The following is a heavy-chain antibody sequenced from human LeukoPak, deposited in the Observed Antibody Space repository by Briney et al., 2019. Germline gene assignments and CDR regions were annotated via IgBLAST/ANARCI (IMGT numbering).Heavy chain of an antibody. CDR1: GYTFTSYY. CDR2: INPSGGST. Sequence: ASVKVSCKASGYTFTSYYMHWVRQAPGQGPEWMGIINPSGGSTSYAQKFQGRVTMTRDTSTSTAYMELSSLRSEDTAVYYCARESGYCGGDCYSEYWGQGTLVTVSS. CDR3: ARESGYCGGDCYSEY. J-gene: IGHJ4*02. D-gene: IGHD2-21*02. V-gene: IGHV1-46*01.